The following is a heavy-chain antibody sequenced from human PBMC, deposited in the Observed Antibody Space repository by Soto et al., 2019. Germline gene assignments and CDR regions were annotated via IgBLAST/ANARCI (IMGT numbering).Heavy chain of an antibody. Sequence: GGPMRLSCAASGCTFSNYAMNWVRQAPGKGLEWVSVISGSGGSTYYADSVKGRFTISRDNSKNTLYLQMNSLRVEDTALYYCAKADYSYSWAPGDYWGQGTLVTVSS. V-gene: IGHV3-23*01. D-gene: IGHD6-13*01. CDR2: ISGSGGST. CDR3: AKADYSYSWAPGDY. J-gene: IGHJ4*02. CDR1: GCTFSNYA.